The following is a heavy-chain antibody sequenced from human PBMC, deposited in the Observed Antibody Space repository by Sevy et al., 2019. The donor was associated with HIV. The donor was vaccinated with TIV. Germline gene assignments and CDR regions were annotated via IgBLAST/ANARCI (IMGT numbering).Heavy chain of an antibody. CDR3: VRSVSSRTGAVTTGWGHWFDP. D-gene: IGHD4-17*01. CDR2: ISYDGSNK. J-gene: IGHJ5*02. V-gene: IGHV3-30-3*01. CDR1: GFTFSSYA. Sequence: GGSLRLSCAASGFTFSSYAMHWVRQAPGKGLEWVAVISYDGSNKYYADSVKGRFTISRDNSKNTLYLQMNSLRAEDTAVYYCVRSVSSRTGAVTTGWGHWFDPWGQGTLVTVSS.